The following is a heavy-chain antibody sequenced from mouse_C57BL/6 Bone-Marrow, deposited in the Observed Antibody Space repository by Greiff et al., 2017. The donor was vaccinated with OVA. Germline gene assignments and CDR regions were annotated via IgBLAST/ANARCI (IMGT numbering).Heavy chain of an antibody. Sequence: DVMLVESGGGLVKPGGSLKLSCAASGFTFSDYGMHWVRQAPEKGLEWVAYISSGSSTIYYADTVKGRFTISRDNAKNTLFLQMTSLRSEDTAMYYCARGVLRPLDYWGQGTTLTVSS. J-gene: IGHJ2*01. V-gene: IGHV5-17*01. D-gene: IGHD1-2*01. CDR2: ISSGSSTI. CDR3: ARGVLRPLDY. CDR1: GFTFSDYG.